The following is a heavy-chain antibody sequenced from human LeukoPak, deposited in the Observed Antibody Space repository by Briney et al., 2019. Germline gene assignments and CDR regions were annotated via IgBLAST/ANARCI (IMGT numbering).Heavy chain of an antibody. Sequence: GSLRLSCAASGFTFSSYSMNWVRQAPGKGLEWVSSISSSSSYIYYADSVKGRFTISRDNAKNSLYLQMNSLRAEDTAVYYCARDRTIFGVVIVDYWGQGTLVTVSS. D-gene: IGHD3-3*01. V-gene: IGHV3-21*01. CDR3: ARDRTIFGVVIVDY. CDR1: GFTFSSYS. CDR2: ISSSSSYI. J-gene: IGHJ4*02.